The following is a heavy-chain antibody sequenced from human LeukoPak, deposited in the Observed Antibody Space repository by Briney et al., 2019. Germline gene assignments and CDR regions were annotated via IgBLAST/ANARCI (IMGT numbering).Heavy chain of an antibody. J-gene: IGHJ4*02. CDR2: IYSGGST. CDR1: GFTVSSNY. D-gene: IGHD3-16*01. Sequence: GGSLRLSCAASGFTVSSNYMSWVRQAPGKGLEWVSVIYSGGSTYYADSVKGRFTISRDNSKNTLFLQMNSLRAEDTAVYYCAKRGGMYPAYYFDYWGQGTLVTVSS. CDR3: AKRGGMYPAYYFDY. V-gene: IGHV3-53*01.